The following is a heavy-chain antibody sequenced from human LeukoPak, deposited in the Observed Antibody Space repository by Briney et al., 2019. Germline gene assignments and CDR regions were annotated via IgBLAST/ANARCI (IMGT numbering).Heavy chain of an antibody. J-gene: IGHJ4*02. CDR3: ARDYKYAFDN. CDR2: IGIDSGNT. D-gene: IGHD5-24*01. Sequence: GGSLRLSCAAFGFTFSDYSMNWVRQAPGKGLEWISYIGIDSGNTNYADSVKGRFTISGDKAKNSLYLQMNSLRVEDTAVYYCARDYKYAFDNWGQGALVTVSS. V-gene: IGHV3-48*01. CDR1: GFTFSDYS.